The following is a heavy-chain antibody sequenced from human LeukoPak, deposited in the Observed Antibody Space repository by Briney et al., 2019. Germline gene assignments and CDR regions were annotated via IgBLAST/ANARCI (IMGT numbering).Heavy chain of an antibody. V-gene: IGHV4-59*01. J-gene: IGHJ4*02. D-gene: IGHD1-1*01. CDR1: GGSISSYY. CDR2: IYYSGST. CDR3: ARDPTGTYVDY. Sequence: SETLSLTCTVSGGSISSYYWSWIRQPPGKGLEWIGYIYYSGSTNYNPSLKSRVTTSVDTSKNQFSLKLSSVTAADTAVYYCARDPTGTYVDYWGQGTLVTVSS.